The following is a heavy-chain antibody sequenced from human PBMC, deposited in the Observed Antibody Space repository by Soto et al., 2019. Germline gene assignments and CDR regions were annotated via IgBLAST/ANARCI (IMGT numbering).Heavy chain of an antibody. D-gene: IGHD3-10*01. CDR2: IYYSGST. J-gene: IGHJ4*02. Sequence: KPSETLSLTCTVSGGSISSGGYYWSWIRQHPGKGLEWIGYIYYSGSTYYNPSLKSRVTISVDTSKNQFSLKLSSVTAADTAVYYCARGRGGWFGESYYFDYWGQGTLVTVSS. CDR1: GGSISSGGYY. CDR3: ARGRGGWFGESYYFDY. V-gene: IGHV4-31*03.